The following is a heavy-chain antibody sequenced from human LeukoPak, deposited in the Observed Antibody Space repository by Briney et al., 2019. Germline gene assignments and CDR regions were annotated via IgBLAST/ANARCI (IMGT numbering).Heavy chain of an antibody. CDR2: ISVFNGNT. D-gene: IGHD2-15*01. J-gene: IGHJ6*02. Sequence: GASVKVSCKATGDTFSSYAISWVRQAPGQGLEWMGRISVFNGNTNYAQKLQGRVTMTTDTSTSTAYMELRSLRSDDTAVYFCASPTGRYCTGDSCLLGGYGMGVWGQRTTVTVSS. CDR3: ASPTGRYCTGDSCLLGGYGMGV. V-gene: IGHV1-18*01. CDR1: GDTFSSYA.